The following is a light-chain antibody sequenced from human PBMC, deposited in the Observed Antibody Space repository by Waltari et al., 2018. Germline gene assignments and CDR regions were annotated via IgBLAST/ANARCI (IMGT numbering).Light chain of an antibody. J-gene: IGKJ1*01. CDR3: QQYYSRRT. CDR1: QSILYNSNDKNY. Sequence: IVMTQSPDSLAVSLGGRATINCKSSQSILYNSNDKNYLAWYQQKPGQPPKLLIYWASTRESGVPDRLSGSGSGTDFTRSSSSLQAEDVAVYYCQQYYSRRTFGQGTKVEI. V-gene: IGKV4-1*01. CDR2: WAS.